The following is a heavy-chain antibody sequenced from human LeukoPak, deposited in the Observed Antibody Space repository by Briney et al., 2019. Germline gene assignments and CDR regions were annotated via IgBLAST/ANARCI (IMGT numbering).Heavy chain of an antibody. V-gene: IGHV3-7*03. CDR2: INHNGNVN. J-gene: IGHJ6*02. CDR1: GFILSTYW. Sequence: GGSLRLSCAASGFILSTYWMSWVRQAPGKGLEWVASINHNGNVNYYVDSVKGRFTISRDNAKNSLYLQMSNLRAEDTAVYFCAKGGGLDVWGQGATVTVSS. CDR3: AKGGGLDV. D-gene: IGHD3-16*01.